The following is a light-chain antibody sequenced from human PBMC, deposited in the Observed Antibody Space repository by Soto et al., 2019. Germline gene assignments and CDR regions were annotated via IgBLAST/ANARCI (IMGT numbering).Light chain of an antibody. CDR2: DVS. CDR1: SSDVGGNKY. Sequence: QSALTPPASVSGSPGQSITISCTGTSSDVGGNKYVSWYQHYPGKAPKLMICDVSNRPSGVSNRFSGSKSGNTASLTISGLQAEDEADYYCSAFTGTTYVFGTGTKVTVL. V-gene: IGLV2-14*03. CDR3: SAFTGTTYV. J-gene: IGLJ1*01.